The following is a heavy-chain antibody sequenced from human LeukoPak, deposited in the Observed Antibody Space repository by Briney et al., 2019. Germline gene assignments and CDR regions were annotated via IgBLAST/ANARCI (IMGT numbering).Heavy chain of an antibody. Sequence: SETLSLTCTVSGGSISSYYRSWIRQPPGKGLEWIGYIYYSGSTNYNPSLKSRVTISVDTSKNQFSLKLSSVTAADTAVYYCATFSSSTLYYYGMDVWGQGTTVTVSS. CDR1: GGSISSYY. D-gene: IGHD6-6*01. CDR3: ATFSSSTLYYYGMDV. V-gene: IGHV4-59*01. J-gene: IGHJ6*02. CDR2: IYYSGST.